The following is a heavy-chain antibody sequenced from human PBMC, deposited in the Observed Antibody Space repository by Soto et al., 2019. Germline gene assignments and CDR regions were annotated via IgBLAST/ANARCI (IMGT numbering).Heavy chain of an antibody. V-gene: IGHV1-3*01. D-gene: IGHD3-22*01. Sequence: GSVKVSCKASGDTFISYAVHWGRQAPGQRREGMGGSNGANGNTKYSQKFQGSGTITRDTSASTAYMELSSLRSADTAVYYCARTSRYYFFDSWGQGTLVTVSS. J-gene: IGHJ4*02. CDR2: SNGANGNT. CDR3: ARTSRYYFFDS. CDR1: GDTFISYA.